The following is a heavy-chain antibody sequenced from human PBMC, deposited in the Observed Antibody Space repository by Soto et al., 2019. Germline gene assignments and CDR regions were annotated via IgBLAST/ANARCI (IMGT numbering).Heavy chain of an antibody. D-gene: IGHD2-21*02. Sequence: EVQLLESGGGLVQPGGSLRLSCAASGFTFSSYAMSWVRQAPGKGLEWVSAISGSGGSTYYADSVKGRFTISRDNSKNTLYLQMNSLRAEDTAVYYCAKEGEDIVVVTASPYFDYWGQGTLVTVSS. CDR3: AKEGEDIVVVTASPYFDY. V-gene: IGHV3-23*01. CDR2: ISGSGGST. CDR1: GFTFSSYA. J-gene: IGHJ4*02.